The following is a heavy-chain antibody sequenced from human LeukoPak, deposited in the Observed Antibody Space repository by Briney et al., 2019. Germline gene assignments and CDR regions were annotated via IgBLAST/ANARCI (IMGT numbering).Heavy chain of an antibody. D-gene: IGHD3-3*01. J-gene: IGHJ4*02. CDR2: INPNSGDT. V-gene: IGHV1-2*06. CDR3: DTAFGVMDLDY. Sequence: ASVKVSCKASGYAFTGYYMHWVRQAPGQGLEWMGQINPNSGDTNYAQKFQGRVTMTRDTSISTAYMELSRLRSDDTAVYFCDTAFGVMDLDYWGQGTLVTVSS. CDR1: GYAFTGYY.